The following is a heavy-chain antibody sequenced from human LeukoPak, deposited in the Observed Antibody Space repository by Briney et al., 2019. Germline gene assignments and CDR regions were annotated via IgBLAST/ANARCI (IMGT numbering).Heavy chain of an antibody. CDR2: LYIDGNT. D-gene: IGHD1-14*01. CDR1: GFTFSSSA. CDR3: ARGVEPLAANTLAY. J-gene: IGHJ4*02. Sequence: GGSLRLSCAASGFTFSSSAMSWVRQAPGKGLEWVSVLYIDGNTKYADSVKGRFTLSRDNSKNTLYLEMNSLSPDDTAVYYCARGVEPLAANTLAYWGQGTLVTVSS. V-gene: IGHV3-23*03.